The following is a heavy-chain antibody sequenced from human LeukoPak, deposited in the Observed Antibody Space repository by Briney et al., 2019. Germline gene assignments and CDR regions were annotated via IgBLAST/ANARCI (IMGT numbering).Heavy chain of an antibody. J-gene: IGHJ3*02. D-gene: IGHD3-3*01. CDR3: ARGGQYYDFWSGYLGAAFDI. V-gene: IGHV3-7*01. CDR2: IKQVGSEK. CDR1: GFTFSSYW. Sequence: GGSLRLSCAASGFTFSSYWMSWVRQAPGKGLEWVANIKQVGSEKYYVDSVKGRFTISRDNAKNSLYLQMNSLRAEDTAVYYCARGGQYYDFWSGYLGAAFDIWGQGTMVTVSS.